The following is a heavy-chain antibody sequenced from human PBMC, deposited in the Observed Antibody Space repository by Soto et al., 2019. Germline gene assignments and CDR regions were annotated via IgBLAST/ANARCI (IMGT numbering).Heavy chain of an antibody. CDR2: IKSKTDGGTI. CDR1: GFTFSNAW. Sequence: GGSLRLSCAASGFTFSNAWMNWVRQAPGKGPEWVARIKSKTDGGTIDYAATVEGRLIISRDDSKSMLYLQMNSLKTEDTAVYFCTTRLYHWGQGTLVTVSS. CDR3: TTRLYH. V-gene: IGHV3-15*07. J-gene: IGHJ5*02.